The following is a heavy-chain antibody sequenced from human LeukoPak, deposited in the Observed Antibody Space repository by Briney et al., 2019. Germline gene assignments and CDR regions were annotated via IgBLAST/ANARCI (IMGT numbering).Heavy chain of an antibody. V-gene: IGHV3-7*01. Sequence: GGSLRLSCAASGFTFSSYSMNWVRQAPGKGLEWVANIKQDGSEIHSVDSVKGRFTFSRDNAKNSLYLQMTSLRAEDTAVYYCARVFIVVVPAATPLLDYWGQGTLVTVSS. J-gene: IGHJ4*02. CDR1: GFTFSSYS. CDR3: ARVFIVVVPAATPLLDY. CDR2: IKQDGSEI. D-gene: IGHD2-2*01.